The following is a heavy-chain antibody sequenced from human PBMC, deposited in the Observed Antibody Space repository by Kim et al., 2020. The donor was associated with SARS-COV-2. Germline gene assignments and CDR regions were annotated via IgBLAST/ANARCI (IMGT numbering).Heavy chain of an antibody. J-gene: IGHJ5*02. Sequence: SETMSLTCTVSGGPISSYYWSWIRQPPGKGLEWIGYIYYSGSTNYNPSLKSRVTISVDTSKNQFSLKLSSVTAADTAVYYCARTVGATHGWFDLLGQGT. D-gene: IGHD1-26*01. CDR2: IYYSGST. CDR3: ARTVGATHGWFDL. CDR1: GGPISSYY. V-gene: IGHV4-59*08.